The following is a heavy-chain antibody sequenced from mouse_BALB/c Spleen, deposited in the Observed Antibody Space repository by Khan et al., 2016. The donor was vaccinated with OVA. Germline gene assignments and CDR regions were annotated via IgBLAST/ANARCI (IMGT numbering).Heavy chain of an antibody. CDR3: TRWATWFFDV. J-gene: IGHJ1*01. V-gene: IGHV1-63*02. D-gene: IGHD3-1*01. CDR2: IYPGGGYI. CDR1: GYTFTNYW. Sequence: QVQLQQSGAELVRPGTSVKISCKASGYTFTNYWLGWVKQRPGHGLEWIGGIYPGGGYINYNEKFKGRATLTAGTSSSTAYIQISGLTSEDSAVYFCTRWATWFFDVWGAGTTVTVSS.